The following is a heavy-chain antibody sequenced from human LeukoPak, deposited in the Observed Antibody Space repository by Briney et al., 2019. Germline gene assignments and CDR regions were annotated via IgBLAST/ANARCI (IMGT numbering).Heavy chain of an antibody. CDR2: IFYTGST. CDR1: GGSISSYY. Sequence: SETLSLTCTVSGGSISSYYWSWIRQPPGEGLEWVGDIFYTGSTNYNPSLKSRVTISVLTSKNRCSRELCSVTAAATAVYYWATLTGGDDAFDIWGQGTMVTVSS. V-gene: IGHV4-59*01. D-gene: IGHD4-23*01. J-gene: IGHJ3*02. CDR3: ATLTGGDDAFDI.